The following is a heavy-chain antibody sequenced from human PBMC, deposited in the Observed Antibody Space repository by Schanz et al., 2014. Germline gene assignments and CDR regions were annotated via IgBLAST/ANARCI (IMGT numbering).Heavy chain of an antibody. CDR2: MNPTTGNR. CDR1: GYSFTTYD. CDR3: ARGGFFDSTSFDS. Sequence: QVQLVQSGAEVKKPGASVRVSCKASGYSFTTYDVNWVRQATGQGLEWMGWMNPTTGNRGYAQNFQGRLTVTRDTSTSTVNMELSSLRSEDTAVYYCARGGFFDSTSFDSWGQGTLVNVSS. V-gene: IGHV1-8*01. J-gene: IGHJ4*02. D-gene: IGHD2-2*01.